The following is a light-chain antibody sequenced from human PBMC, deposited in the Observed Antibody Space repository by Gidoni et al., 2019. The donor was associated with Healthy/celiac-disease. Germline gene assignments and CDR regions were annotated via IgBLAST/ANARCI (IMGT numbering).Light chain of an antibody. CDR2: KAS. J-gene: IGKJ1*01. V-gene: IGKV1-5*03. CDR3: QQYKSYPWT. CDR1: QCISSW. Sequence: DIQMTHSPSTLSASVGDRVTITCRASQCISSWLAWYQQKPGKAPKLLIYKASSLESGVPSRFSGSGAGTEFTLTISSLQPDDFETDYCQQYKSYPWTFGQGTKVEIK.